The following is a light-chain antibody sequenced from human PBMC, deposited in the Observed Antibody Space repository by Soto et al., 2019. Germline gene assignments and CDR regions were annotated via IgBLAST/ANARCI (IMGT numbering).Light chain of an antibody. CDR3: QQFNDYPLT. V-gene: IGKV1-5*01. J-gene: IGKJ4*01. CDR2: DAS. CDR1: QTISSW. Sequence: DIQMTQSPSNLSGSVGDRVTITCRASQTISSWLAWYQQKPGKAPKLLIYDASTLESGVPSRFSGSGYGTDFTLTISSLQPEDFATYYCQQFNDYPLTFGGGTKVDIK.